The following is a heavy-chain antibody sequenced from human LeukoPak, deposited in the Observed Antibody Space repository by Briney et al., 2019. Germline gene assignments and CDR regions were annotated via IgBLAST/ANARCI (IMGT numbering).Heavy chain of an antibody. CDR3: ARLSVIVGAALEYCYYYMDV. CDR2: SNDSGGT. J-gene: IGHJ6*03. CDR1: GGTFSGYH. V-gene: IGHV4-34*01. Sequence: SETLSLTCAVYGGTFSGYHWSWIRQPPGKRLEWVGESNDSGGTNYNPSLKSRVTISADKSKNQVSLKLTSVTAADTAVYYCARLSVIVGAALEYCYYYMDVWGQGTTVTVSS. D-gene: IGHD1-26*01.